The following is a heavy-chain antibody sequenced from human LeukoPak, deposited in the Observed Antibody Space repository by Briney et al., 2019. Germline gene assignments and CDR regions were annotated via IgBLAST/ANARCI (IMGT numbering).Heavy chain of an antibody. D-gene: IGHD5-24*01. CDR2: INHSGST. CDR1: GGSFSGYY. CDR3: ARRRDGYNRNAFDI. V-gene: IGHV4-34*01. J-gene: IGHJ3*02. Sequence: SSETLSLTCAVYGGSFSGYYWSWIRQPPGKGLEWIGEINHSGSTNYNPSLKSRVTISVDTSKNQFSLKLSSVTAADTAVYYCARRRDGYNRNAFDIWGQGTMVTVSS.